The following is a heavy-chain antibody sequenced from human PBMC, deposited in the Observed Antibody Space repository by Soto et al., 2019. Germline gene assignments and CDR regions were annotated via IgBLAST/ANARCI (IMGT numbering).Heavy chain of an antibody. J-gene: IGHJ4*02. Sequence: KSSETLSLTCAVYGGPFSGYYWSWIRQPPGKGLEWIGEINHSGSTNYNPSLKSRVTISVDTSKNQFSLKLSSVTAADMAVYYCARYQNGGLDYWGQGTLVTVSS. D-gene: IGHD3-16*01. V-gene: IGHV4-34*01. CDR1: GGPFSGYY. CDR3: ARYQNGGLDY. CDR2: INHSGST.